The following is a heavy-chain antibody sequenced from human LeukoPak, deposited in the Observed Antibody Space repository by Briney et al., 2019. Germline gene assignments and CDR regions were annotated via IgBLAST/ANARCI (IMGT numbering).Heavy chain of an antibody. CDR3: TAGHAILGSTCSAY. J-gene: IGHJ4*02. V-gene: IGHV3-21*01. CDR1: GFTFSRHS. CDR2: ISGGSFYI. Sequence: GGSLKLSCAASGFTFSRHSIHWVRQAPGKGLDWVSSISGGSFYIYYADSVKGRFTVSRDDAKNSVYLQMNSLRDEDTAIYYCTAGHAILGSTCSAYWGQGTLLTVSS. D-gene: IGHD3-10*02.